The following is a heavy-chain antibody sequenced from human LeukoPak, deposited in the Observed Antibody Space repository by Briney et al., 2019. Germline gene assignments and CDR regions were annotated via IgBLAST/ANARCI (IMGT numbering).Heavy chain of an antibody. D-gene: IGHD3-10*01. V-gene: IGHV3-30*03. CDR3: ATDEPGSYSPSDY. J-gene: IGHJ4*02. CDR2: ISYDGSDK. Sequence: PGGSLRLSCAASGFSFSNYAMHWVRQAPGKGLEWVAVISYDGSDKYYADSVKGRFTISRDNSKNTLYLQVNSLRAEDTAVYYCATDEPGSYSPSDYWGQGTLVTVSS. CDR1: GFSFSNYA.